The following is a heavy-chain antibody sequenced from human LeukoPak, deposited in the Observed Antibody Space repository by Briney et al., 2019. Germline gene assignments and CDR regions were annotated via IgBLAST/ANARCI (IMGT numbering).Heavy chain of an antibody. V-gene: IGHV3-7*01. CDR2: IKQDGSEK. D-gene: IGHD3-3*01. J-gene: IGHJ4*02. Sequence: GGSLRLSCAASGFTFSSYWMSWVRQAPGKGPEWVANIKQDGSEKYYVDSVKGRFTTSRDNAKNSLYLQMNSLRAEDTAVYYCARDRGIRYYDFWSGYYSDYWGQGTLVTVSS. CDR1: GFTFSSYW. CDR3: ARDRGIRYYDFWSGYYSDY.